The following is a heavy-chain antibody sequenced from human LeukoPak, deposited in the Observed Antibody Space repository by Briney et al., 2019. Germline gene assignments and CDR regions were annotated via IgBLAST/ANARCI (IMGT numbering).Heavy chain of an antibody. Sequence: SETLYLTCTVSGGSICSSSDYWGWIRQPPGKGLEWIGSIHYGGSTYYNATLKSRVTISVDTSKKQCSLQLTSVTAADTAVYYCARNIRYTSGLNWFDPWGQGTLVTVSS. J-gene: IGHJ5*02. CDR1: GGSICSSSDY. CDR3: ARNIRYTSGLNWFDP. CDR2: IHYGGST. V-gene: IGHV4-39*01. D-gene: IGHD6-19*01.